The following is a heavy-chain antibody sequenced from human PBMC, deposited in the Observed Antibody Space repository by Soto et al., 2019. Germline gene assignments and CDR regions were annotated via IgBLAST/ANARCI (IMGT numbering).Heavy chain of an antibody. Sequence: SETLTLTCTFSGSSFIGYYLTWIRQSPERGLEWIGYIHYSGSGNYNPSLNSRLTTSVDRSKTQFSMKVAFETGADTAVYYCARGVGGSGLNWFDPWGQGTLVTVSS. V-gene: IGHV4-59*12. D-gene: IGHD2-15*01. CDR1: GSSFIGYY. CDR3: ARGVGGSGLNWFDP. J-gene: IGHJ5*02. CDR2: IHYSGSG.